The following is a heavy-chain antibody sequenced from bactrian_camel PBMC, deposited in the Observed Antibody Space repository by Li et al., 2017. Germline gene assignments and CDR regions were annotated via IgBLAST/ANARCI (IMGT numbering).Heavy chain of an antibody. Sequence: QLVESGGGLVQPGGSLRLSCAASGFTFSSYWMYWVRQGPGKELEWVAMFYTVTGKPYYTDSVKGRFTISRDNAKNTLYLQLNSLKTEDTAIYYCARDLYGGSWYRFAYWGQGTQVTVS. J-gene: IGHJ6*01. CDR3: ARDLYGGSWYRFAY. V-gene: IGHV3S1*01. D-gene: IGHD6*01. CDR2: FYTVTGKP. CDR1: GFTFSSYW.